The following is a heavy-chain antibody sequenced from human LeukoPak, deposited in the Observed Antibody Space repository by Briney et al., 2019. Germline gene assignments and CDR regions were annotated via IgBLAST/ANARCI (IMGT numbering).Heavy chain of an antibody. V-gene: IGHV3-66*01. CDR1: GPTVITNY. Sequence: QPGGSLRLSCATSGPTVITNYLSWVRQTPGKGLEWLSVIKSDGRTNYADSVRGRFTISRDNSKNTLHLHMNSLRAEDTAVYYCARVTVEAGAFDIWGQGTMVTVSS. CDR3: ARVTVEAGAFDI. CDR2: IKSDGRT. J-gene: IGHJ3*02. D-gene: IGHD1-26*01.